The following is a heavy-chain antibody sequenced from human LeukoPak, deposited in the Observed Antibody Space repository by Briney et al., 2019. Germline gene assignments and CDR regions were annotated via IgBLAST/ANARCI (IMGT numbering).Heavy chain of an antibody. CDR1: GFTFSNYA. V-gene: IGHV3-23*01. J-gene: IGHJ4*02. Sequence: GGSLRLSCAASGFTFSNYAMTWVRQAPGKGLEWVSTVSGSGDSTYYADSVKGRFTIFRDNSKNTLYLQMNSLRAEDTALYYCASLIRFLEWYFDYWGQGTLVTVSS. D-gene: IGHD3-3*01. CDR3: ASLIRFLEWYFDY. CDR2: VSGSGDST.